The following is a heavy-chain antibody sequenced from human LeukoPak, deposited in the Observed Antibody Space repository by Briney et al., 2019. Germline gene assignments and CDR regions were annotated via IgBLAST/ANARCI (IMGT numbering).Heavy chain of an antibody. CDR2: MNPNSGNT. CDR1: GYTFTRYD. V-gene: IGHV1-8*01. J-gene: IGHJ4*02. D-gene: IGHD2-8*01. Sequence: ASVKVSCKASGYTFTRYDINWVRQATGQGLEWMGWMNPNSGNTGYAQKFQGRVTMTRNTSISTAYMELSSLRSEDTAVYYCARGDAIMYEKIDYWGQGTLVTVSS. CDR3: ARGDAIMYEKIDY.